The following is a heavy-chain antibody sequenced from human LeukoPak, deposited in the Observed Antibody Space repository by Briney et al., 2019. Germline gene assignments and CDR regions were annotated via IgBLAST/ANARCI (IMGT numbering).Heavy chain of an antibody. J-gene: IGHJ4*02. CDR3: ARSKDILTGYCFDY. D-gene: IGHD3-9*01. Sequence: MTSETLSLTCSVSGGSISSYYWSWIRQPPGKGLEWIGYIYYSGSTNYSPSLKSRVTISVDTSKNQFSLKLSSVTAADTAVYYCARSKDILTGYCFDYWGQGTLVTVSS. V-gene: IGHV4-59*01. CDR1: GGSISSYY. CDR2: IYYSGST.